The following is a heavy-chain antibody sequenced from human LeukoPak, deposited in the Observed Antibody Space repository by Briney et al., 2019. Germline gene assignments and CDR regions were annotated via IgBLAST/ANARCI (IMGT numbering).Heavy chain of an antibody. Sequence: GGSLRLSCAASGFTVSSNYMSWVRQAPGKGLEWVSVIYSGGSTYYADSVKGRFTISRDNSKNTLYLQMNSLRAEDTAVYYCARRPINYYDSSGDTSGMDVWGQGTTVTVSS. J-gene: IGHJ6*02. CDR2: IYSGGST. CDR3: ARRPINYYDSSGDTSGMDV. D-gene: IGHD3-22*01. CDR1: GFTVSSNY. V-gene: IGHV3-66*01.